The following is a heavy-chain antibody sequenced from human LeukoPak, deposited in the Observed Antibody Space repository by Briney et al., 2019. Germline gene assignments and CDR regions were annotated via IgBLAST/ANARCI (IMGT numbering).Heavy chain of an antibody. J-gene: IGHJ6*02. CDR1: GGSISSYY. V-gene: IGHV4-59*08. Sequence: PSETLSLTCTVSGGSISSYYWSWIRQPPGKGLEWIGYIYYSGSTNYNPSLKSRVTISVDTSKNQFSLKLSSVTAADTAVYYCARLPITLVRGGHYGMDVWGQGTLVTVSS. CDR3: ARLPITLVRGGHYGMDV. D-gene: IGHD3-10*01. CDR2: IYYSGST.